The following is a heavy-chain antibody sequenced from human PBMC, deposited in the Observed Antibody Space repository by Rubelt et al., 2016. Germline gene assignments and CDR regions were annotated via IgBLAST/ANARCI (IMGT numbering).Heavy chain of an antibody. Sequence: VQLVESGGGVVQPGGSLRLSCAASGFTVSSNYMSWVRQAPGKGLEWVSVIYSGGSTYYADSVKGRFTISRDNSKNTLDLQRNSLRAEDTAVYYCAREDRLLSYFDYWGQGTLVTVSS. CDR2: IYSGGST. CDR1: GFTVSSNY. V-gene: IGHV3-53*01. CDR3: AREDRLLSYFDY. D-gene: IGHD2-2*01. J-gene: IGHJ4*02.